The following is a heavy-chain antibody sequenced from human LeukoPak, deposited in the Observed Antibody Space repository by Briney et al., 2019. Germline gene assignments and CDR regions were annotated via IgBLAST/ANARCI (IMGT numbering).Heavy chain of an antibody. D-gene: IGHD6-19*01. CDR1: GGSISSSSYN. J-gene: IGHJ4*02. Sequence: PSETLSLTCTVSGGSISSSSYNWGWVRQPPGKGLEWIGSISYSGRTHYNPSLKSRVTMSIDTSKNQFSLKLSSVTAADTAVYYCARAVAGGVGHYFDYWGQGTVVTVSS. V-gene: IGHV4-39*01. CDR3: ARAVAGGVGHYFDY. CDR2: ISYSGRT.